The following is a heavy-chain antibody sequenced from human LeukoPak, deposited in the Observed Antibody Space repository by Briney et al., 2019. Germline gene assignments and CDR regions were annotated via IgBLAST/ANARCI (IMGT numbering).Heavy chain of an antibody. D-gene: IGHD5-18*01. J-gene: IGHJ4*02. Sequence: SETLSLTCTVSCGSISSYYWSWIRQPPGKGLEGIGYIFYSGGTNYNPSLKGRGTITVDTSKNQFTLKLNTVTAADTDVDLYSWLRGYSFSYYFDYWGQGTLVTVSS. CDR1: CGSISSYY. CDR3: SWLRGYSFSYYFDY. CDR2: IFYSGGT. V-gene: IGHV4-59*08.